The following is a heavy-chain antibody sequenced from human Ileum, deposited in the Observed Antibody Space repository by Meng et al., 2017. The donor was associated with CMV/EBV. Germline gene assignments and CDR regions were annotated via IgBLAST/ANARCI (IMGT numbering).Heavy chain of an antibody. V-gene: IGHV3-30*02. CDR1: GFTFSSYG. Sequence: GESLKISCAASGFTFSSYGMHWVRQAPGKGLEWVAFIRYDGSNKYYADSVKGRFTISRDNSKNTLYLQMNSLRAEDTAVYYCAKGNYCSSTSCYLDYGMDVWGQGNTVT. D-gene: IGHD2-2*01. CDR3: AKGNYCSSTSCYLDYGMDV. J-gene: IGHJ6*02. CDR2: IRYDGSNK.